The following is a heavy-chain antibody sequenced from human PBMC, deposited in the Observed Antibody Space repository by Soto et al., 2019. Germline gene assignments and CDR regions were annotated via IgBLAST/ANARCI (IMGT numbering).Heavy chain of an antibody. V-gene: IGHV1-18*01. CDR3: VRDPDGHIDFDY. CDR2: ISAYNGDT. CDR1: GYTFTSYG. J-gene: IGHJ4*02. Sequence: QVQLVQSGAEVKERGASVKISCKASGYTFTSYGISWVREAPGQGLEWMSWISAYNGDTNYAQKVQGRVTMTTDTSTSTAFMELRSLRFDDTAVYYCVRDPDGHIDFDYWGQGTLVTVSS.